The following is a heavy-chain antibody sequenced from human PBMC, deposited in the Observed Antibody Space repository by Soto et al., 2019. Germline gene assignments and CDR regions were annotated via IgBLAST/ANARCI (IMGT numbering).Heavy chain of an antibody. CDR3: ARRYGSCFDY. CDR1: GGSISSYY. J-gene: IGHJ4*02. CDR2: IYYSGST. Sequence: QVQLQESGPGLVKPSETLSLTCTVSGGSISSYYWSWIRQPPGKGLEWIGYIYYSGSTNYNPSLXGXVXIXXATSKNQFPLKLSSVTAADTAVYYCARRYGSCFDYWGQGTLVTVSS. D-gene: IGHD5-18*01. V-gene: IGHV4-59*08.